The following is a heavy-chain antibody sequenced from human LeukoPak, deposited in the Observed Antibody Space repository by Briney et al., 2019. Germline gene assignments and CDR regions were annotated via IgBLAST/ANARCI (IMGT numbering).Heavy chain of an antibody. D-gene: IGHD2-15*01. CDR2: ISGSGGST. CDR1: GFTFSSYA. Sequence: GGSLRLSCAASGFTFSSYAMSWVRQAPGKGLEWVSAISGSGGSTYYADSVKGRFTISRDNSKSTLYLQMNSLRAEDTAVYYCAKVGEIVVVVAAAGYYFDYWGQGTLVTVSS. CDR3: AKVGEIVVVVAAAGYYFDY. V-gene: IGHV3-23*01. J-gene: IGHJ4*02.